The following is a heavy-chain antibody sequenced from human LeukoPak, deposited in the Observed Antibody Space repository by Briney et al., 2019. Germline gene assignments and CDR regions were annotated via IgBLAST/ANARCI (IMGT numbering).Heavy chain of an antibody. J-gene: IGHJ4*02. CDR2: FYTSGST. V-gene: IGHV4-4*07. CDR1: GGSISSYH. CDR3: ASGGTHYSL. Sequence: SETLSLTCTVSGGSISSYHWSWIRQPAGKGLEWIGHFYTSGSTNYNPSLKSRVTMSVDTSRNQFSLKLTSVTAADAAVYYCASGGTHYSLWGQGTLVTVSS. D-gene: IGHD3-10*01.